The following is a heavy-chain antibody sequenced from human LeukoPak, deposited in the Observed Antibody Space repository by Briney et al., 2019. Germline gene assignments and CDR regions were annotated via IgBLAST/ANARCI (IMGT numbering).Heavy chain of an antibody. CDR1: GGSISSYY. J-gene: IGHJ5*02. V-gene: IGHV4-59*01. CDR3: ARDSAWNWFDP. CDR2: IHYSGST. Sequence: SETLSLTCTVSGGSISSYYWNWIRQPPGKGLEWIGYIHYSGSTNYNPSLKSRVTISVDTSKNQFSLKLSSVTAADTAVYYCARDSAWNWFDPWGQGTLVTVPS.